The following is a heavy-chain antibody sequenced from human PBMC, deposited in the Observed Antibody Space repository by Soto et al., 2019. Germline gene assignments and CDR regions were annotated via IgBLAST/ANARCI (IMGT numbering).Heavy chain of an antibody. V-gene: IGHV1-46*01. D-gene: IGHD6-19*01. CDR3: ARDLLSKAPGIAVAGFEY. Sequence: QVQLVQSGAEVKKPGASVKVSCKASGYTFTSYYMHWVRQAPGQGLEWMGIINPSGGSTSYAQKFRGRVTMTRDTSTCTVYRELSSLRSEDTAVYYCARDLLSKAPGIAVAGFEYWGQGTLVTVSS. CDR1: GYTFTSYY. CDR2: INPSGGST. J-gene: IGHJ4*02.